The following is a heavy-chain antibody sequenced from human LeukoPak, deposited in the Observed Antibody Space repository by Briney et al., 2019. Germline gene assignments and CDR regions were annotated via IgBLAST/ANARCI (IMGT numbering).Heavy chain of an antibody. D-gene: IGHD6-13*01. CDR2: ISSSSSTI. V-gene: IGHV3-48*01. J-gene: IGHJ4*02. CDR1: GFTFSSYS. Sequence: GGSLRLSCAASGFTFSSYSMNWVRQPPGKGLEWVSYISSSSSTIYYASSVKGQFTTSRDNAKNSLYLQMNSLRAEATAVYYCARGYGRSSSWSELDYWGQGTLVTVSS. CDR3: ARGYGRSSSWSELDY.